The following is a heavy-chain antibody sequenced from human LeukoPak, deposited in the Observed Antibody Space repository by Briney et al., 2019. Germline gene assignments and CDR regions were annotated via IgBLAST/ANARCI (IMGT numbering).Heavy chain of an antibody. CDR1: GFIFSNTW. J-gene: IGHJ3*01. Sequence: PGGSLRLSCAASGFIFSNTWMNWVRQAPGKGLEWVGRIKTKTNAGATDYATDYAAPVKGRFAISRDDSKNTLYLQMNSLKTEDTALYYCTSNDAFDVWGQGTMVTVSS. V-gene: IGHV3-15*05. CDR3: TSNDAFDV. CDR2: IKTKTNAGATDYAT.